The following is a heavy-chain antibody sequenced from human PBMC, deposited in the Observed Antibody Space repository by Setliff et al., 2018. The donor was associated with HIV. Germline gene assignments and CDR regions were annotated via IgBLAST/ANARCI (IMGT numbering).Heavy chain of an antibody. V-gene: IGHV1-2*02. D-gene: IGHD1-26*01. J-gene: IGHJ4*02. CDR3: ARSPDPYSGTTDY. CDR1: GYTFSDYY. Sequence: RASVKVSCKASGYTFSDYYLHWVRQAPGQAIEWMGWINPLSDATKFSHKFQGRVTVTRDTSINTAYMELSSLRYDDTAIYYCARSPDPYSGTTDYWGQGTLVTVSS. CDR2: INPLSDAT.